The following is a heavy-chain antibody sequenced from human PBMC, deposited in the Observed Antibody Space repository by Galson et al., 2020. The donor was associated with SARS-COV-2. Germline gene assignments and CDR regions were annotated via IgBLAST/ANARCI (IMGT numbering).Heavy chain of an antibody. CDR1: GGSISSSTYY. J-gene: IGHJ4*02. Sequence: SETLSLTCTVSGGSISSSTYYWGWIRQPPGKGLEWIGSVYYSGSTYYNPSLKSRVTISVDTSKNQFSLKLSSVTAADTAVYYCARSRLPDYWGQGTLVTVSS. V-gene: IGHV4-39*01. CDR2: VYYSGST. CDR3: ARSRLPDY. D-gene: IGHD2-2*01.